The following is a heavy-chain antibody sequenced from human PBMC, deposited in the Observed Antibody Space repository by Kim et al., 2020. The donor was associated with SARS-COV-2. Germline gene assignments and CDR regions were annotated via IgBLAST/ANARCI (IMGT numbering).Heavy chain of an antibody. D-gene: IGHD1-26*01. Sequence: GGSLRLSCAASGFTFSSYAMHWVRQAPGKGLEWVAVISYDGSNKYYADSVKGRFTISRDNSKNTLYLQMNSLRAEDTAVYYCARGGYKWELLVPDYWGQGTLVTVSS. CDR2: ISYDGSNK. J-gene: IGHJ4*02. CDR3: ARGGYKWELLVPDY. CDR1: GFTFSSYA. V-gene: IGHV3-30*04.